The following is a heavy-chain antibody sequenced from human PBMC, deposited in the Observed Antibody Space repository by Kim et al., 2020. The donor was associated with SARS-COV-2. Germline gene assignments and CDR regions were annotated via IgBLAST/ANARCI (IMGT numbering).Heavy chain of an antibody. CDR3: ARDTRDYYGMDV. V-gene: IGHV3-33*01. Sequence: YYAASVQGRFTISRDNSKNTLYLKMNSLRAEDTAVYYCARDTRDYYGMDVWGQGTTVTVSS. J-gene: IGHJ6*02.